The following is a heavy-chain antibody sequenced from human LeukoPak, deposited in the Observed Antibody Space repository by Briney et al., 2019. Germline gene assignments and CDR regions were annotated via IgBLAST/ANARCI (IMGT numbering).Heavy chain of an antibody. V-gene: IGHV3-11*05. CDR1: GFTFSYYY. CDR3: AREDGCSSSWYSDY. CDR2: ISSTSIYT. J-gene: IGHJ4*02. D-gene: IGHD2-2*01. Sequence: PGGSLRLSCAASGFTFSYYYMSWIRQAPGKGLEWVSDISSTSIYTNYADSVKGRFTISRDNAKNSLYLQMNSLRAEDTAVYYCAREDGCSSSWYSDYWGQGTLVTVSS.